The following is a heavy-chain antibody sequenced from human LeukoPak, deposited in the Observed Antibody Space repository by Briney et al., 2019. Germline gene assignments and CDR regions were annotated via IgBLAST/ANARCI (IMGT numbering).Heavy chain of an antibody. Sequence: GGSLRLSCAASGFTFSNYAMSWVRQAPGKGLEWVSGISGSGSSTYYADSVKGRFTISRDNSKNTLYLQMNSLRVVDTAVYYCAKDIVAGGGNYFNYGGREPRVTVP. CDR2: ISGSGSST. D-gene: IGHD5-12*01. J-gene: IGHJ4*02. CDR1: GFTFSNYA. V-gene: IGHV3-23*01. CDR3: AKDIVAGGGNYFNY.